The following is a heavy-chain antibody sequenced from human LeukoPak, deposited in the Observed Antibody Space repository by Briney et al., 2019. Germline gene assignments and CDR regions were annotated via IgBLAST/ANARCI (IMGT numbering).Heavy chain of an antibody. D-gene: IGHD3-10*01. CDR2: ISYDGSNK. J-gene: IGHJ5*02. Sequence: GGSLRLSCAASGFTFSSYAMHWVRQAPGKGLEWVAVISYDGSNKYYADSVKGRFTISRDNSKNTLYLQMNSLRAEDTAVYYCARDRTGRGWDDLSPNWFDPWGQGTLVTVSS. CDR3: ARDRTGRGWDDLSPNWFDP. V-gene: IGHV3-30*04. CDR1: GFTFSSYA.